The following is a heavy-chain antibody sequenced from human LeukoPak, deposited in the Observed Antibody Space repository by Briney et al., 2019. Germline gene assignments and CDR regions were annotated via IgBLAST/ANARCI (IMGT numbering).Heavy chain of an antibody. Sequence: TSETLSLTCVVYGGSFSGYYWSWVRQPPGKGLEWIGEINHSGSTNYNPSLKSRLIISVDTSKNQFSLKLTSVTAADTAVYYCARSRLHPIIFDYWGQGTLVTVSS. D-gene: IGHD5-24*01. J-gene: IGHJ4*02. CDR2: INHSGST. CDR1: GGSFSGYY. V-gene: IGHV4-34*01. CDR3: ARSRLHPIIFDY.